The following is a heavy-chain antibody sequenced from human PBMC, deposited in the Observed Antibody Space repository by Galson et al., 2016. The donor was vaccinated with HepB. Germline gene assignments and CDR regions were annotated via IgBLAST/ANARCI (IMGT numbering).Heavy chain of an antibody. CDR3: ARAPTPMFFYYMDV. V-gene: IGHV3-21*01. CDR2: ISTSSNYI. Sequence: SLRLSCAASGFTFSTYSMNRVRQAPGKGLEWVSSISTSSNYIYYADSVKGRFTISRDNAKNSLYLQMSSLRAEDTAVYYCARAPTPMFFYYMDVWGKGTTVTVSS. CDR1: GFTFSTYS. J-gene: IGHJ6*03. D-gene: IGHD3-10*02.